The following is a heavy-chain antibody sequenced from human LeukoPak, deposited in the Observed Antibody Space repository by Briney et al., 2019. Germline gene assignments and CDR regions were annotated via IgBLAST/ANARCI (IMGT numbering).Heavy chain of an antibody. Sequence: ASVKVSCKASGGTFSSYAISWVRQAPGQGLEWMGGIIPIFGTANYAQKFQGRVTITADKSTSTAYMELSSLRSEDTAVYYCARGSGYDYPYYYYYMDVWGKGTTVTVSS. J-gene: IGHJ6*03. CDR2: IIPIFGTA. CDR3: ARGSGYDYPYYYYYMDV. D-gene: IGHD5-12*01. V-gene: IGHV1-69*06. CDR1: GGTFSSYA.